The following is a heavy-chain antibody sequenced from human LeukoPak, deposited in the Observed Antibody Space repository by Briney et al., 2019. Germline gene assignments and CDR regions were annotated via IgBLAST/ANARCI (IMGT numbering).Heavy chain of an antibody. Sequence: SETLSLTCTVSGGSISNYYWNWIRQPPGKGLGWIGYVSYSGSTNYNPSLKSRVTISLYTSKNQFSLILNSVTAADTAVYYCASDSSSGWSNVRGFDYWGQGTLVTVSS. CDR1: GGSISNYY. CDR2: VSYSGST. J-gene: IGHJ4*02. D-gene: IGHD6-19*01. V-gene: IGHV4-59*01. CDR3: ASDSSSGWSNVRGFDY.